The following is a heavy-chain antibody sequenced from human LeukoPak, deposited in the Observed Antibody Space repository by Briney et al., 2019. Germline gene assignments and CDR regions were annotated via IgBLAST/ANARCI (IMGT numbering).Heavy chain of an antibody. CDR2: IGTAGEP. V-gene: IGHV3-13*05. CDR1: GFTFSNYD. J-gene: IGHJ2*01. D-gene: IGHD6-13*01. Sequence: GGSLGLSCAASGFTFSNYDMHWVRQATGKGLEWVSAIGTAGEPYYPGSVKGRFSISRKNDKNSLYLQMTGLRAGDTAVYYCARKAAPGWHFDLWGRGTLVTVSS. CDR3: ARKAAPGWHFDL.